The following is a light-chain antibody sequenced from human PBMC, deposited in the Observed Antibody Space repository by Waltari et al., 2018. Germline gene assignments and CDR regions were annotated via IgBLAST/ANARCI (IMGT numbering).Light chain of an antibody. CDR2: EVT. CDR1: SSDVGAYNS. V-gene: IGLV2-8*01. CDR3: TSDGGSSNFYV. Sequence: QSALTQPPSASGSPGQSVTFSCTGTSSDVGAYNSFPWYRQHPGKAPKPLIYEVTKRPSGVPDRFSGSKSGNTASLTVSGLQTEDEADYYCTSDGGSSNFYVFGTGTKVTVL. J-gene: IGLJ1*01.